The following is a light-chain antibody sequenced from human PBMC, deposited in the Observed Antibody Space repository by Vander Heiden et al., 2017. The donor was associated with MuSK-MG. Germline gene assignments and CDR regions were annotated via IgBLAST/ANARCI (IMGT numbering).Light chain of an antibody. J-gene: IGLJ2*01. Sequence: QSALTQPASVSGSPGQSITISSTGTSSDVGTNNYVSWYQQHPGKAPKRIIYEVSSRPSGVTNRFSGSKSGNTAALTISGRQAEDEADYYCSSYTISSAHVVFGGGTKLTVL. CDR1: SSDVGTNNY. CDR2: EVS. V-gene: IGLV2-14*01. CDR3: SSYTISSAHVV.